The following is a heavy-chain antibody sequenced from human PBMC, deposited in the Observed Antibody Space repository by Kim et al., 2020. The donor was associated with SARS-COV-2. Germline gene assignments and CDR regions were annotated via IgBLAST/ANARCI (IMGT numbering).Heavy chain of an antibody. J-gene: IGHJ4*02. CDR3: ARDANYDFWSGYWLATSSSYYFDY. V-gene: IGHV3-30-3*01. CDR1: GFTFSSYA. CDR2: ISYDGSNK. Sequence: GGSLRLSCAASGFTFSSYAMHWVRQAPGKGLEWVAVISYDGSNKYYADSVKGRFTISRDNSKNTLYLQMNSLRAEDTAVYYCARDANYDFWSGYWLATSSSYYFDYWGQGTLVTVSS. D-gene: IGHD3-3*01.